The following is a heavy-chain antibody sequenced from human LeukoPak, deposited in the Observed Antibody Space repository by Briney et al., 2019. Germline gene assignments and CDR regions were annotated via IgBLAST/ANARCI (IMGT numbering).Heavy chain of an antibody. D-gene: IGHD3-10*01. J-gene: IGHJ5*02. V-gene: IGHV3-13*05. CDR3: ARGRRFGEFFWFDP. CDR2: IGTAGDP. Sequence: GGSLRLSCAASGFTFSSYDMHWVRQATGKGLEWVSAIGTAGDPYYPGSVKCRFTISRENAKNSLYLQMNSLRAGDTAVCYCARGRRFGEFFWFDPWGQGTLVTVSS. CDR1: GFTFSSYD.